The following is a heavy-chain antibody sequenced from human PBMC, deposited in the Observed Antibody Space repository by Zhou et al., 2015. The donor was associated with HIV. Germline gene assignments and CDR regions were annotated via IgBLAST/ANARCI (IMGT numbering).Heavy chain of an antibody. CDR2: ISSSGSTI. J-gene: IGHJ3*02. V-gene: IGHV3-48*04. CDR1: GFTFSSYS. CDR3: ARDSIDSSSWYVKVAAFDI. D-gene: IGHD6-13*01. Sequence: VQLVESGGGLVKPGGSLRLSCAASGFTFSSYSMNWVRQAPGKGLEWVSYISSSGSTIYYADSVKGRFTISRDNAKNSLYLQMNSLRAEDTAVYYCARDSIDSSSWYVKVAAFDIWGQGTMVTSLQ.